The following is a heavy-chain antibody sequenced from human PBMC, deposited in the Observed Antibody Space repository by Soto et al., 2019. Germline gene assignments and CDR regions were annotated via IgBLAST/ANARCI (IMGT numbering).Heavy chain of an antibody. V-gene: IGHV3-48*01. CDR3: ARGNSAEAAMITAV. CDR1: GFSLSSYA. Sequence: EVQLVESGGNLVQSGGSLRLSCAASGFSLSSYAMNWVRQAPGKGLEWVSYINSGSTTIYYADSVRGRFVISRDNAKNFLYLHMHSLRAEDTAVYYWARGNSAEAAMITAVWGQGTLVTVSS. CDR2: INSGSTTI. D-gene: IGHD5-18*01. J-gene: IGHJ4*02.